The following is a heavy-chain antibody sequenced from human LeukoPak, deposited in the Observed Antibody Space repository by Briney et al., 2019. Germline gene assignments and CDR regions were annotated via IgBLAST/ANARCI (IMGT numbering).Heavy chain of an antibody. D-gene: IGHD4-17*01. Sequence: GGSLRLSCAASGFSFSSFAMTWVRQAPGKGLEWVSSITAGHYPTYNTDSVKGRFTISRDNSKNTLCLQMNSLRADDTAVYYCTKDPNGDYVGAFDPWGQGTLVTVSS. J-gene: IGHJ5*02. CDR1: GFSFSSFA. CDR3: TKDPNGDYVGAFDP. V-gene: IGHV3-23*01. CDR2: ITAGHYPT.